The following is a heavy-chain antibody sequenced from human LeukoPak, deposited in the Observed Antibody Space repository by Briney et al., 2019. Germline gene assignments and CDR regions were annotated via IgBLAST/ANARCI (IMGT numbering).Heavy chain of an antibody. CDR3: ARSHPHYDILTGYSNRPFWFDP. CDR2: IYYSGST. Sequence: SQTLSLTCAVSGGSISSGGYSWSWIRQPPGKGLEWIGYIYYSGSTNYNPSLKSRVTISVDTSKNQFSLKLSSVTAADTAVYYCARSHPHYDILTGYSNRPFWFDPWGQGTLVTVSS. CDR1: GGSISSGGYS. J-gene: IGHJ5*02. D-gene: IGHD3-9*01. V-gene: IGHV4-61*08.